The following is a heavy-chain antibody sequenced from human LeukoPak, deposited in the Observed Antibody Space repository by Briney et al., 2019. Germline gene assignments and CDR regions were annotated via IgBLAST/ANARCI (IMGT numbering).Heavy chain of an antibody. Sequence: GASVKVSCKASGYTFTGNHIHWVRQAPGQGLEWMGWINPNSGGTNYAQKFQGWVTMTRDTSISTAYMELSRLRSDDTAVYYCASAVGATSFDYWGQGTLVTVSS. D-gene: IGHD1-26*01. J-gene: IGHJ4*02. CDR3: ASAVGATSFDY. CDR2: INPNSGGT. V-gene: IGHV1-2*04. CDR1: GYTFTGNH.